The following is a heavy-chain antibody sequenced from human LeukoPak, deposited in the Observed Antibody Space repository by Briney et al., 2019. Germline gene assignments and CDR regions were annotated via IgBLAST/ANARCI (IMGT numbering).Heavy chain of an antibody. CDR3: ATVRGGNTRDFDY. J-gene: IGHJ4*02. V-gene: IGHV1-69*13. D-gene: IGHD3-16*01. Sequence: SVKVSCKASGGTFSSYAISWVRQAPGQGLEWMGGIIPIFGTANYAQKFQGRVTITADESTSTAYMELSSLRSEDTAVYYCATVRGGNTRDFDYWGQGTLVTVSS. CDR1: GGTFSSYA. CDR2: IIPIFGTA.